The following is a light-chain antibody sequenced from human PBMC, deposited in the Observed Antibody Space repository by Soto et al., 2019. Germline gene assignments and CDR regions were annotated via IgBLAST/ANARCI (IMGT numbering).Light chain of an antibody. CDR1: SSDIGDSNY. J-gene: IGLJ1*01. V-gene: IGLV2-14*03. CDR2: DVS. Sequence: QSALTQPASVSGSPGQSITTSCTGTSSDIGDSNYVSWYQQHPGKAPKLVIYDVSNRPSGVSNRFSGSKSANTASLTISGLQAEDEADYYCSSFRSGSTSYVFGTGTKVTVL. CDR3: SSFRSGSTSYV.